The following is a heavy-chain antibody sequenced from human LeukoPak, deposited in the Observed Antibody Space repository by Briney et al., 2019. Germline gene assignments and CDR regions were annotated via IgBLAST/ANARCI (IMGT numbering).Heavy chain of an antibody. CDR2: INPSGGST. CDR3: ALPPPASGSSDTRFDY. J-gene: IGHJ4*02. V-gene: IGHV1-46*01. CDR1: GYTFTSYY. D-gene: IGHD1-26*01. Sequence: ASVKLSCKASGYTFTSYYMHWVRQAPGQGLEWMGIINPSGGSTSYAQKFQGRVTMTRDTSTSTVYMELSSLTSDATAVYYSALPPPASGSSDTRFDYWGQGTLVTVSS.